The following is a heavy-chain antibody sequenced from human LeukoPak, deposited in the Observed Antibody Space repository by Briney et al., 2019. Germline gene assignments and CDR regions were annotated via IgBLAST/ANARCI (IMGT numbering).Heavy chain of an antibody. CDR2: ISSGSTYM. J-gene: IGHJ4*02. CDR1: GFTFSNYS. Sequence: GGSLRLSCAVSGFTFSNYSMNWVRQTPGKGLEWVSSISSGSTYMYYADSVKGRFTISRDNAKNSLYLQMNSLRAEDTAVYYCARAITMVRDWGQGTLVTVSS. V-gene: IGHV3-21*01. D-gene: IGHD3-10*01. CDR3: ARAITMVRD.